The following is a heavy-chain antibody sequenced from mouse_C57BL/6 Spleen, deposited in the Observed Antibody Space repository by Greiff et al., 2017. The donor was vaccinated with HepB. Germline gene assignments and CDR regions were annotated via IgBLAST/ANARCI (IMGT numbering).Heavy chain of an antibody. V-gene: IGHV1-63*01. CDR2: IYPGGGYT. Sequence: VQLQQSGAELVRPGTSVKMSCKASGYTFTNYWIGWAKQRPGHGLEWIGDIYPGGGYTNYNEKFKGKATLTADKSSSTAYMQFSSLTSEDSAIYYGARSRYYGSNRYAMDYWGQGTSVTVSS. CDR1: GYTFTNYW. D-gene: IGHD1-1*01. J-gene: IGHJ4*01. CDR3: ARSRYYGSNRYAMDY.